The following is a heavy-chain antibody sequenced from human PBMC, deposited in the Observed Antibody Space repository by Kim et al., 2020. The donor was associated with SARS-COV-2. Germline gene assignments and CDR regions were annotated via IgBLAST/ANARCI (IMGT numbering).Heavy chain of an antibody. D-gene: IGHD5-12*01. Sequence: GGSLRLSCAASGFTFSSYGMHWVRQAPGKGLEWVAVISYDGSNKYYADSVKGRFTISRDNSKNTLYLQMNSLRAEDTAVYYCAKARDIVATIPDYWGQG. CDR2: ISYDGSNK. V-gene: IGHV3-30*18. CDR1: GFTFSSYG. J-gene: IGHJ4*02. CDR3: AKARDIVATIPDY.